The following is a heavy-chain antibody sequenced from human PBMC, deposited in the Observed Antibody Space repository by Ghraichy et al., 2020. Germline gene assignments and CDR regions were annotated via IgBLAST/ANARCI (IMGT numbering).Heavy chain of an antibody. CDR2: IYTSGST. J-gene: IGHJ3*02. CDR1: GGSISSYY. D-gene: IGHD3-16*02. Sequence: SQTLSLTCTVSGGSISSYYWSWIRQPAGKGLEWIGRIYTSGSTNYNPSLKSRVTMSVDTSKNQFSLKLSSVTAADTAVYYCARDFGEITFGGVIAPDAFDIWGQGTMVTVSS. V-gene: IGHV4-4*07. CDR3: ARDFGEITFGGVIAPDAFDI.